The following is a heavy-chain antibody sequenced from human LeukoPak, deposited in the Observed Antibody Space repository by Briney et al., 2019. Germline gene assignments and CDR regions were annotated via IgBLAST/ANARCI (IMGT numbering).Heavy chain of an antibody. D-gene: IGHD3-22*01. CDR1: VYTFTTSD. CDR3: ARGMDSSGYSAAY. Sequence: GASVKVSCTASVYTFTTSDINWVRQATGQGLEWMGWMNPKNANTGYAQKFQGRVTMTRNTSINTAYMELSSLRSEDTAVYYCARGMDSSGYSAAYWGQGTLVTVSS. CDR2: MNPKNANT. J-gene: IGHJ4*02. V-gene: IGHV1-8*01.